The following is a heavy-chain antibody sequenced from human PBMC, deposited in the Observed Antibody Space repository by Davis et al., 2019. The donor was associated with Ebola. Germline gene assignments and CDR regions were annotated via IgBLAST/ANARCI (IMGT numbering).Heavy chain of an antibody. Sequence: GGSLRLSCAASGFTFSSYWMSWVRQAPGKGLEWVANIKKDGNERYYVDSVKGRFTISRDNAKNSLYLQMDSLRSEDTAIYYCARDKYSGVGMDVWGQGTTVTVSS. CDR1: GFTFSSYW. V-gene: IGHV3-7*03. J-gene: IGHJ6*02. D-gene: IGHD5-12*01. CDR3: ARDKYSGVGMDV. CDR2: IKKDGNER.